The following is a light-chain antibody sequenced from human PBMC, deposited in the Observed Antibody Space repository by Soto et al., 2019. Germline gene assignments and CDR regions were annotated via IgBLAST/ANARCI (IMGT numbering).Light chain of an antibody. V-gene: IGKV3-15*01. CDR3: QQYNNWPRT. J-gene: IGKJ4*01. CDR1: QSISIT. CDR2: GAS. Sequence: EIVMTQSPATLSVSPGVRATLSCRASQSISITLAWYQQKPGQAPRLLLYGASTRATDIPARFSGSGSGTEFTLTISGRQSEDFAVYYCQQYNNWPRTFGGGTKVEI.